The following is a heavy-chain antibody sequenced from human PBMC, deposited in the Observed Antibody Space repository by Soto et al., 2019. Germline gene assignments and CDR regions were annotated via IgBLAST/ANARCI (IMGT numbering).Heavy chain of an antibody. D-gene: IGHD2-2*01. J-gene: IGHJ6*02. CDR2: IIPIPGTA. V-gene: IGHV1-69*01. CDR3: ARSQGSSTSLESYYYYYYGMDV. CDR1: GGTFGSYA. Sequence: QVQLVQSGAEVKKPGSSVKVSCKASGGTFGSYAISWVRQAPGQGLEWMGGIIPIPGTANYAQKFQGRVTIAADEYTSTADMELSSLRSEDTAVYYCARSQGSSTSLESYYYYYYGMDVWGQGTTVTVSS.